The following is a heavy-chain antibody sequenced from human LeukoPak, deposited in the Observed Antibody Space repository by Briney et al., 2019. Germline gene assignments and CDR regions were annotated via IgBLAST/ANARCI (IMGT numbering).Heavy chain of an antibody. Sequence: GGSLRLSCAASGFTFSSHAMSWVRQAPGKGLEWVSAISGSGGSTYYADSVKGRFTISRDNSKNTLYLQMNSLRAEDTAVYYCAKGPTGISSSSRFDPWGQGTLVTVSS. J-gene: IGHJ5*02. CDR2: ISGSGGST. CDR3: AKGPTGISSSSRFDP. CDR1: GFTFSSHA. V-gene: IGHV3-23*01. D-gene: IGHD6-6*01.